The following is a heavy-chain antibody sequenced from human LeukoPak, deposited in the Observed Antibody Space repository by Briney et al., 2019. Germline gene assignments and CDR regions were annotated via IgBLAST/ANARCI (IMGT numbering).Heavy chain of an antibody. CDR3: ARDLGRFLEWLSDVVY. CDR2: ISSSSSTI. D-gene: IGHD3-3*01. Sequence: GGSLRLSCAASGFTFSSYSMNWVRQTPGKGLEWVSYISSSSSTIYYADSVKGRFTISRDNAKNSLYLQMNSLRAEDTAVYYCARDLGRFLEWLSDVVYWGQGTLVTVSS. J-gene: IGHJ4*02. V-gene: IGHV3-48*01. CDR1: GFTFSSYS.